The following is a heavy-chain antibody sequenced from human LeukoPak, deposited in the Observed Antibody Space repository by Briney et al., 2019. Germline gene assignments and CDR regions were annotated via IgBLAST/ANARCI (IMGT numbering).Heavy chain of an antibody. J-gene: IGHJ4*02. CDR2: INPNSGGT. CDR3: AAIAAAGDNFDY. CDR1: GYTFTGYY. V-gene: IGHV1-2*06. D-gene: IGHD6-13*01. Sequence: ASVKVSCKASGYTFTGYYMHWVRQAPGQGLEWMGRINPNSGGTNYAQKFQGRVTMTRDTSISTAYMELSRLRSDDTAVYYCAAIAAAGDNFDYWGQGTLDTVPS.